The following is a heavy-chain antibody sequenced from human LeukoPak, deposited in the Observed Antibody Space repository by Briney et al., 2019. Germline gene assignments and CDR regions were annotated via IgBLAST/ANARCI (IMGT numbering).Heavy chain of an antibody. CDR2: ISGSGGST. J-gene: IGHJ4*02. CDR1: GFTFSSYG. CDR3: AKDPGYYDSSGGGH. V-gene: IGHV3-23*01. Sequence: QSGGSLRLSCAASGFTFSSYGMSWVRQAPGKGLEWVSAISGSGGSTYYADSVKGRFTISRDNSKNTLYLQMNSLRVEDTAVYFCAKDPGYYDSSGGGHWGQGILVTVSS. D-gene: IGHD3-22*01.